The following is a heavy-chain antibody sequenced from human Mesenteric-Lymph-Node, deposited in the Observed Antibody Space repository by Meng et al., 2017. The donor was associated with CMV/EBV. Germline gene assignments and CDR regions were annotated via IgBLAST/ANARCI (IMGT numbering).Heavy chain of an antibody. CDR1: GFTFSDNE. D-gene: IGHD6-13*01. Sequence: GESLKISCAASGFTFSDNEMNWVRQAPGKGLEWVSYISSSGSTIYNADSVKGRVTVSRDNAKNSLYLQINSLRAEDTAVYYCTRGLNSGFSASWYGGYWGQGTLVTVSS. V-gene: IGHV3-48*03. J-gene: IGHJ4*02. CDR2: ISSSGSTI. CDR3: TRGLNSGFSASWYGGY.